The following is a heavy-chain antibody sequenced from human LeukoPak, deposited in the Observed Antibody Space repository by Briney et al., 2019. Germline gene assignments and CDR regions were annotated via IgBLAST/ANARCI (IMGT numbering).Heavy chain of an antibody. CDR1: GGSISSGDYY. J-gene: IGHJ4*02. CDR2: IYYSGST. V-gene: IGHV4-30-4*01. Sequence: SQTLSLTCTVSGGSISSGDYYWSWIRQPPGKGLEWVGYIYYSGSTYYNPSLKSRVTISVDTSKNQFSLKLSSVTAADTAVYYCASYGDYPYYFDYWGQGTLVTVSS. D-gene: IGHD4-17*01. CDR3: ASYGDYPYYFDY.